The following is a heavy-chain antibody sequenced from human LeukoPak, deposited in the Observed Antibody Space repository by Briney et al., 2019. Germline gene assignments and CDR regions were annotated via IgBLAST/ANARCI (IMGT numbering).Heavy chain of an antibody. CDR3: ARALGGGYNYYWFDP. D-gene: IGHD5-24*01. CDR1: GFTFSSYW. J-gene: IGHJ5*02. V-gene: IGHV3-7*01. Sequence: GGSLRLSCAASGFTFSSYWMSWVRQAPGKGLEWVANIKQDGSEKYYVDSVKGRFTISRDNAKNSLYLQMNSLRAEDTAVYYRARALGGGYNYYWFDPWGQGTLVTVSS. CDR2: IKQDGSEK.